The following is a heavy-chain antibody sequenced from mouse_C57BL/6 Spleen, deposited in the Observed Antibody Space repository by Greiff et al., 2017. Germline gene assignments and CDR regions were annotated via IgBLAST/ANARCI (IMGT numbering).Heavy chain of an antibody. CDR3: ARGLGRGRFDY. Sequence: EVQLQQSGPELVKPGASVKISCKASGYSFTGYYMNWVKQSPEKSLEWIGEINPSTGGTTYNQKFKAKATLTVDNSSSTADMQLKSLTSEDSAVYYCARGLGRGRFDYWGQGTTLTVSS. D-gene: IGHD4-1*01. V-gene: IGHV1-42*01. CDR1: GYSFTGYY. J-gene: IGHJ2*01. CDR2: INPSTGGT.